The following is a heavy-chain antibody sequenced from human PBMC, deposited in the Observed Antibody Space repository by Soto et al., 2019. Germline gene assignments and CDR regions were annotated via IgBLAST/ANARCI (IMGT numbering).Heavy chain of an antibody. V-gene: IGHV3-23*01. J-gene: IGHJ4*02. CDR1: GFTFSTYA. Sequence: EVQLLESGGGLVQPGGSLGLSCAASGFTFSTYAMTWVRQAPGKGLEWVSGISGSGDNTYYADSVRGRFTISRDNSKSALYLQMNSLRAEDTAVYYCAKDLRGGLPDYFDYWGQGTLVTVSS. CDR2: ISGSGDNT. CDR3: AKDLRGGLPDYFDY. D-gene: IGHD2-21*02.